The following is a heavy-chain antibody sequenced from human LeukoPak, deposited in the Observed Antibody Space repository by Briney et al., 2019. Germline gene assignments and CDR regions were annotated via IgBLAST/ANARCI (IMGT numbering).Heavy chain of an antibody. CDR3: GRHAYGGSPPLS. Sequence: GRSLRLSCAASGFPFEDYAMHWVRQVPGKGLEWVSGINWNSGSIGYADSVKGRFTISRDNSKNTVYLQMNNLRAEDTALYYCGRHAYGGSPPLSWGQGALVTVSS. V-gene: IGHV3-9*01. D-gene: IGHD3-10*01. CDR2: INWNSGSI. CDR1: GFPFEDYA. J-gene: IGHJ4*02.